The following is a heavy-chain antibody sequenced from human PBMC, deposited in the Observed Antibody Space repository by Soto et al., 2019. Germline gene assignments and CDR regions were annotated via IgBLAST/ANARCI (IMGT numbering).Heavy chain of an antibody. Sequence: GGSLRLSCAGSGFTFSAYAMSWVRQAPGKGLEWVSSISASAITTYNTDSVRGRFTISRDNSRNTVYLQMNSLRAEDTAVYYCAKDRDGAAAGPTKFYGMDVWGQGTTVTVSS. D-gene: IGHD6-13*01. CDR1: GFTFSAYA. CDR2: ISASAITT. CDR3: AKDRDGAAAGPTKFYGMDV. J-gene: IGHJ6*02. V-gene: IGHV3-23*01.